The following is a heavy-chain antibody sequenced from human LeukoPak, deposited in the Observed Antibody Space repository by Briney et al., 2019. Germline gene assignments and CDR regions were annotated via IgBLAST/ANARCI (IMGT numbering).Heavy chain of an antibody. Sequence: ASVKVSCKASGYTFTGYCMHWVRQAPGQGLEWMGRINPNSGGTNYAQKFQGRVTMTRDTSISTAYMELSRLRSDDTAVYYCARDQHSGSYYYYYYMDVWGKGTTVTVSS. D-gene: IGHD1-26*01. CDR1: GYTFTGYC. J-gene: IGHJ6*03. CDR3: ARDQHSGSYYYYYYMDV. CDR2: INPNSGGT. V-gene: IGHV1-2*06.